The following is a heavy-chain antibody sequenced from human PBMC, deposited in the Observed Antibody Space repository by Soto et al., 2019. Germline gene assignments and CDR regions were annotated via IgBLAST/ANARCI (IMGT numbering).Heavy chain of an antibody. Sequence: QVQLQESGPGLVKPSQTLSLTCTVSGGSISSGGYYWSWIRQHPGKGLEWIGYIYYSGSTYYNPSLMRRVTTSVDTSKNQFSLKLSSVTAADTAVYYCARRHYVWGSYRPWGQGTLVTVSS. D-gene: IGHD3-16*02. CDR1: GGSISSGGYY. J-gene: IGHJ5*02. V-gene: IGHV4-31*03. CDR3: ARRHYVWGSYRP. CDR2: IYYSGST.